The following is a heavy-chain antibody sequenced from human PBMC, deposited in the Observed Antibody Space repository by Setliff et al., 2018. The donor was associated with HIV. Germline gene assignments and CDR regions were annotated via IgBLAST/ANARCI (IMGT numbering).Heavy chain of an antibody. D-gene: IGHD3-10*01. Sequence: SETLSLTCDVSGSSITGDFYWGWIRQPPGKGLEWIGVIHHGGSTYKNPSLNSRVTIAVDTAKDQFPLKLSSVTAADTAIYYGARDYGFGQPIFVFDVWGQGAMVTVSS. CDR2: IHHGGST. CDR3: ARDYGFGQPIFVFDV. J-gene: IGHJ3*01. CDR1: GSSITGDFY. V-gene: IGHV4-38-2*02.